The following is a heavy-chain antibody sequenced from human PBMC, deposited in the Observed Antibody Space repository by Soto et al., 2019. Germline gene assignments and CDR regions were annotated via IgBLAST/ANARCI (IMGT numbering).Heavy chain of an antibody. J-gene: IGHJ4*02. D-gene: IGHD3-10*01. CDR1: GFTVSNNY. V-gene: IGHV3-53*01. Sequence: EVQLVESGGGLIQPGGSLRLSCAVSGFTVSNNYMSWVRQAPGKGLEGVSVIYSGGYTAYGDSVKGRFTISRDNSKNTLYLQMNTRGAAHPPVFSGAGHPGGGGYWGQGTLVTVSS. CDR2: IYSGGYT. CDR3: AGHPGGGGY.